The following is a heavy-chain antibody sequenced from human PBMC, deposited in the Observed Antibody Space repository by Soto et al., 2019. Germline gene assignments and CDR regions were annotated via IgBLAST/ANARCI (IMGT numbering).Heavy chain of an antibody. CDR2: INHSRST. J-gene: IGHJ4*02. CDR3: ARPDCSGGSCHNSPFDY. CDR1: GGSFSGYY. Sequence: PSETLSLTCAVYGGSFSGYYWTWIRQPPEKGLEWIGEINHSRSTNYNPSLKSRDTISVDTSKNQFSLKLSSVTAADTAVYYCARPDCSGGSCHNSPFDYWGQGTLVTVSS. D-gene: IGHD2-15*01. V-gene: IGHV4-34*01.